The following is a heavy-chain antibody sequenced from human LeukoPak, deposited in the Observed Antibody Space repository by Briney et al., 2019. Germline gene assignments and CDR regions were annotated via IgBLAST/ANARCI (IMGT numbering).Heavy chain of an antibody. CDR1: GGSISSYY. Sequence: SETLSLTCTVSGGSISSYYWSWIRQPPGKGLEWIGYIYYSGSTNYNPSLKSRATISVDTSKNQFSLKLSSVTAADTAVYYCARVMKRYYDILTGYSSNDAFDIWGQGTMVTVSS. V-gene: IGHV4-59*01. CDR3: ARVMKRYYDILTGYSSNDAFDI. J-gene: IGHJ3*02. D-gene: IGHD3-9*01. CDR2: IYYSGST.